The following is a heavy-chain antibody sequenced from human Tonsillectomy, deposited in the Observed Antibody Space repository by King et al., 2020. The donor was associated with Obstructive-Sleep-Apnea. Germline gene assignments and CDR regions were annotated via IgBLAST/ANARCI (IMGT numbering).Heavy chain of an antibody. CDR2: IYHSGDT. J-gene: IGHJ4*02. CDR3: ARVDGSHSGEFFDN. V-gene: IGHV4-4*02. Sequence: VQLQESGPGLVKPSGTLSLTCAVSGVSVRITNWWSWVRHPPGKGLEWIGVIYHSGDTNYNPSLKSRVTISIDKSKNQFSVRLTSVTAADTAVYYCARVDGSHSGEFFDNWGQGTLVAVSS. D-gene: IGHD3-16*01. CDR1: GVSVRITNW.